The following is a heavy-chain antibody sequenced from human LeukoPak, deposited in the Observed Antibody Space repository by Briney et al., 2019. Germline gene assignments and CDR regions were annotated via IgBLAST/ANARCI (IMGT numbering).Heavy chain of an antibody. CDR2: IYPGDSDT. V-gene: IGHV5-51*01. Sequence: GESLKISCQGSGYSFTRYWIGWVRQMPGKGLEWMGIIYPGDSDTRYSPSFQGQVTISVDKSISTAYLQWSSLRASDTAMYYCARRGSSCSGDSCYSYDALHIWGQGTMVIVSS. D-gene: IGHD2-15*01. J-gene: IGHJ3*02. CDR1: GYSFTRYW. CDR3: ARRGSSCSGDSCYSYDALHI.